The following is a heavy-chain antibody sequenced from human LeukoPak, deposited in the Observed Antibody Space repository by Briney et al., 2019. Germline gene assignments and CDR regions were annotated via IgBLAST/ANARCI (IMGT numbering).Heavy chain of an antibody. CDR1: GYSISSGYY. V-gene: IGHV4-38-2*02. J-gene: IGHJ4*02. Sequence: SETLSLTCTVSGYSISSGYYWGWIRQPPGKGLEWIGSIYHSGSTYYNPSLKSRVTISVDTSKYQFSLKLSSVTAANTAVYYCARDEGERVFDYWGQGTLVTVSS. D-gene: IGHD3-16*01. CDR3: ARDEGERVFDY. CDR2: IYHSGST.